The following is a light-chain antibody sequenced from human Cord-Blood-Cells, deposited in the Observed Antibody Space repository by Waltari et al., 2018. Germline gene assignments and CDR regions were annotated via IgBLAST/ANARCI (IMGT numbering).Light chain of an antibody. Sequence: DIQMTQSPSSLSASVGDRVTITCRASQSISSYLNWYQQKPGKAPKLLIYAASSLQSGVPSRFGGSGSGTDFTLTSSSLQSEDFATYYCQQSYSTTWTFGQGTKVEVK. V-gene: IGKV1-39*01. CDR3: QQSYSTTWT. CDR1: QSISSY. J-gene: IGKJ1*01. CDR2: AAS.